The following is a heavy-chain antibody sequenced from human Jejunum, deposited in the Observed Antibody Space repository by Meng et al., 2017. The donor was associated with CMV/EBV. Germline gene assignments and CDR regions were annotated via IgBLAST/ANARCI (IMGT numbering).Heavy chain of an antibody. J-gene: IGHJ4*02. CDR3: AKATDFDY. D-gene: IGHD4-11*01. V-gene: IGHV3-30*02. CDR2: IRYNGNKK. CDR1: TFTFSDYA. Sequence: SCAASTFTFSDYAMHWVRQAPGKGLEWVAFIRYNGNKKFYADSVKGRFTISRDNSNSTLYLQMNSLRAEDTAVYHCAKATDFDYWGQGTLVTVSS.